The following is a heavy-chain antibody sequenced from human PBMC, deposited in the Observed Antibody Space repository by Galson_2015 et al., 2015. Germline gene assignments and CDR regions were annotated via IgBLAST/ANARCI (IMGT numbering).Heavy chain of an antibody. J-gene: IGHJ6*02. CDR3: ARGNRDGYNYYYYYGMDV. V-gene: IGHV3-21*01. CDR1: GFTFSSYR. CDR2: ISSSSSYI. D-gene: IGHD5-24*01. Sequence: SLRLSCAASGFTFSSYRMNWVRQAPGKGLEWVSSISSSSSYIYYADSVKGRFTISRDNAKNSLYLQMNSLRAEDTAVYYCARGNRDGYNYYYYYGMDVWGQGTTVTVSS.